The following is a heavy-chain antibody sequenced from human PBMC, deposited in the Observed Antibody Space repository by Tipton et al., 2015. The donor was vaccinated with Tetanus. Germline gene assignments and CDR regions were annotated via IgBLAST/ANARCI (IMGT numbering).Heavy chain of an antibody. CDR3: VREDVYYHDGSGFYAFDI. V-gene: IGHV4-4*07. CDR1: GGSISNYY. D-gene: IGHD3-22*01. Sequence: LRLSCSVSGGSISNYYWNWIRQPAGKGLEWIGRIYVTGAINYSPALQSRVTMSVDTAKNQFSLRLSSVTAADAAMYYCVREDVYYHDGSGFYAFDIWGRGTMVAVSS. CDR2: IYVTGAI. J-gene: IGHJ3*02.